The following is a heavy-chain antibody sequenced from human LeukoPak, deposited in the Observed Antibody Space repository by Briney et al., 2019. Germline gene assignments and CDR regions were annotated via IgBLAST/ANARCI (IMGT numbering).Heavy chain of an antibody. V-gene: IGHV3-48*01. CDR2: IGIDSGNT. CDR3: ARDYKYAFDN. Sequence: GGSLRLSCAASGFTFSDYSMNWVRQAPGKGLEWISYIGIDSGNTNYADSVKGRFTISGGKAKNSLYLQMNSLRVEDTAVYYCARDYKYAFDNWGQGTLVTVSS. CDR1: GFTFSDYS. D-gene: IGHD5-24*01. J-gene: IGHJ4*02.